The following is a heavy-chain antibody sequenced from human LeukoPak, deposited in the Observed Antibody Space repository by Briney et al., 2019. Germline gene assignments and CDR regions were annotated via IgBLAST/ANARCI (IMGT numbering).Heavy chain of an antibody. D-gene: IGHD3-9*01. CDR2: INTNTGNP. V-gene: IGHV7-4-1*02. CDR3: ARALKVLRYFDWLPESDYYYMDV. CDR1: GYTFTSYA. J-gene: IGHJ6*03. Sequence: ASVKVSCKASGYTFTSYAMNWVRQAPGQGLEWMGWINTNTGNPTYAQGFTGRFVFSLDTSVSTAYLQISSLKAEDTAVYYCARALKVLRYFDWLPESDYYYMDVWGKGTTVTISS.